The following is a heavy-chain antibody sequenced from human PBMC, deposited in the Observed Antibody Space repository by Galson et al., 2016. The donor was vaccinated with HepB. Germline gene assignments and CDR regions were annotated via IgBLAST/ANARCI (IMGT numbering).Heavy chain of an antibody. D-gene: IGHD5-12*01. CDR2: ITSSGTYI. CDR3: SRKLDISPFHHDAFDI. Sequence: SLRLSCAASGFTFSNYTLNSVRQAPGKGLEWVSSITSSGTYISYADSVKGQFTISRDNAKNSLYLRMTALRAEDTPLYYRSRKLDISPFHHDAFDIWGQGTRVTVSS. V-gene: IGHV3-21*01. CDR1: GFTFSNYT. J-gene: IGHJ3*02.